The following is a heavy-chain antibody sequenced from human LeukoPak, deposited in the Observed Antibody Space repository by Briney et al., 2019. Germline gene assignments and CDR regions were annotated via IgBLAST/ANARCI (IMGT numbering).Heavy chain of an antibody. D-gene: IGHD5-12*01. V-gene: IGHV1-8*01. CDR3: ARVLSTGYSGYADYYYYGMDV. CDR1: GYTFTSYD. Sequence: ASVKVSCKASGYTFTSYDINWVRQATGQGLEWMGWMNPNRGNTGYAQKFQGRVTMTRNTSISTAYMELSSLRSEDTAVYYCARVLSTGYSGYADYYYYGMDVWGQGTTVTVSS. J-gene: IGHJ6*02. CDR2: MNPNRGNT.